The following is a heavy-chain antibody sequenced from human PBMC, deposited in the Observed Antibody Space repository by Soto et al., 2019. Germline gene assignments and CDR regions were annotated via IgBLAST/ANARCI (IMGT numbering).Heavy chain of an antibody. CDR2: IYYSGST. J-gene: IGHJ4*02. CDR3: ARVYCSGGSCYEGYFDY. V-gene: IGHV4-39*01. Sequence: SETLSLTCTVSGGSISSSSYYWGWIRQPPGKGLEWIGSIYYSGSTYYNPSLKSRVTISVDTSKNQFSLKLSSVTAADTAVYYCARVYCSGGSCYEGYFDYWGQGTLVTVSS. CDR1: GGSISSSSYY. D-gene: IGHD2-15*01.